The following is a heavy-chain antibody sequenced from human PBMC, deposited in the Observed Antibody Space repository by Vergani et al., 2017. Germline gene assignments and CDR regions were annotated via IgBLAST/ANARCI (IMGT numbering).Heavy chain of an antibody. J-gene: IGHJ4*02. CDR2: MNPNSGNT. D-gene: IGHD3-10*01. Sequence: QVQLVQSGAEVKKPGASVKVSCKASGYTFTSYDINWVRQATGQGLEWMGWMNPNSGNTGYAQKFQGRVTMTRNTSVSTAYMELSSLRSEDTAVYYCASTFRVRGGAYYFDYWGQGTLVTVSS. CDR3: ASTFRVRGGAYYFDY. V-gene: IGHV1-8*01. CDR1: GYTFTSYD.